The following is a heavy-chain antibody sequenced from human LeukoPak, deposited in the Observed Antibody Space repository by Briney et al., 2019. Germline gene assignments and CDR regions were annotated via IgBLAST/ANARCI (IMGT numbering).Heavy chain of an antibody. Sequence: ASVKVSCKVSGYTLTELSMHWVRQAPGKGLEWMGGFDPEDGETIYAQKFQGRVTMTEDTSTDTAYMELSSLRSEDTAVYYCATARQYQLLSPNPAFEDWGQGTLVTVSS. D-gene: IGHD2-2*01. V-gene: IGHV1-24*01. CDR3: ATARQYQLLSPNPAFED. J-gene: IGHJ4*02. CDR2: FDPEDGET. CDR1: GYTLTELS.